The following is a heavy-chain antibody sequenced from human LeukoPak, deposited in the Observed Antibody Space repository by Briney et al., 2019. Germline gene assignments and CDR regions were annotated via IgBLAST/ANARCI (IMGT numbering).Heavy chain of an antibody. Sequence: GESLKISCKGSGYSFTSYWIGWVRQMPGKGLEWMGIIYPGDSDTRYSPSFQGQVTISADKSISTAYLQWSSLKASDTAMYYCARQTTRYYYGSGSSGMDVWGQGTTVTVSS. CDR1: GYSFTSYW. V-gene: IGHV5-51*01. CDR2: IYPGDSDT. CDR3: ARQTTRYYYGSGSSGMDV. D-gene: IGHD3-10*01. J-gene: IGHJ6*02.